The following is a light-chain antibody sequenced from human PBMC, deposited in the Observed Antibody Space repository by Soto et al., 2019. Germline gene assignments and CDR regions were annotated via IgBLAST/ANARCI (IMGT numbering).Light chain of an antibody. Sequence: EIVLTQSPATLSLSPGERATLSCRASQSVSSYLAWYQQKPGQAPRLLIYDASNRATGIPARFSGSGSGTDVTLTISSLEKDDFAVYYCQQRSNWPPYTFGPGTKLDIK. CDR1: QSVSSY. CDR2: DAS. J-gene: IGKJ2*01. CDR3: QQRSNWPPYT. V-gene: IGKV3-11*01.